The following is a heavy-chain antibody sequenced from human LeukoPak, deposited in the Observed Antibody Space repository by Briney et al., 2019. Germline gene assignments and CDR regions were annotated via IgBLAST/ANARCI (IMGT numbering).Heavy chain of an antibody. D-gene: IGHD1-7*01. CDR1: GGSISTITYY. J-gene: IGHJ4*02. V-gene: IGHV4-39*07. Sequence: KASETLSLTCTVSGGSISTITYYWGWIRQPPGKGLEWVGHMYYRGNTFYNPSLKSRVTISVDTSKNQSSLKLRSVTAADTAVYYCARLYGNYQNYFDYWGQGTLVTVSS. CDR2: MYYRGNT. CDR3: ARLYGNYQNYFDY.